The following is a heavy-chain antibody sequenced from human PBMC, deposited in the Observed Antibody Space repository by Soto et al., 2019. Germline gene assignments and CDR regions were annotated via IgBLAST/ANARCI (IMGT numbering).Heavy chain of an antibody. D-gene: IGHD3-10*01. Sequence: GGSLRLSCAASGFPFSTYGMHWVRQAPGKGLEWVALIWFDGSKKLYADSVKGRFTISRDTSSNTLYLQLNSLRDDDAAMYYCAKDSGLPRFGTLIHALDLWGQGTMVTVSS. V-gene: IGHV3-33*06. CDR3: AKDSGLPRFGTLIHALDL. CDR2: IWFDGSKK. CDR1: GFPFSTYG. J-gene: IGHJ3*01.